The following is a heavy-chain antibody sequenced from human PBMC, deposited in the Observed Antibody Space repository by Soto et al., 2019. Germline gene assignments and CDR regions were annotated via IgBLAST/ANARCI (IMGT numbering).Heavy chain of an antibody. J-gene: IGHJ4*02. D-gene: IGHD3-10*01. Sequence: QLQLQESGPGLVKTSEILSVTCTVSGGSVSRSSYYWGWIRQPPGKGLEWIGSIYYSGSTYYNPSLKSRVTISVDTSKNQFSLKLSSVTAADTAVYYCARHISGSYRTYPAYWGQGTLVTVSS. V-gene: IGHV4-39*01. CDR2: IYYSGST. CDR3: ARHISGSYRTYPAY. CDR1: GGSVSRSSYY.